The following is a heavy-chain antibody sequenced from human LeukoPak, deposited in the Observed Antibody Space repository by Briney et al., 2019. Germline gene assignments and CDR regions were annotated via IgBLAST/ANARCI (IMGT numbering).Heavy chain of an antibody. CDR1: GGTFSSYA. J-gene: IGHJ4*02. CDR2: IIPIFGTA. V-gene: IGHV1-69*13. D-gene: IGHD3-22*01. CDR3: ASYYYDSSGYTPYYFDY. Sequence: SVKVSCKASGGTFSSYAISWVRQAPGQGLEWMGGIIPIFGTANYAQKFQGRVTITADESTSTAYMELSSLRSEDTAVYYCASYYYDSSGYTPYYFDYWGQGTLVTVSS.